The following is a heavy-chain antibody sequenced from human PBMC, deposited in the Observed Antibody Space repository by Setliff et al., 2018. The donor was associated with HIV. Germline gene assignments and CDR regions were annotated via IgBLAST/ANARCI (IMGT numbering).Heavy chain of an antibody. CDR1: GGSITNHY. CDR2: IYGSGIT. Sequence: PSETLSLTCTVSGGSITNHYWSWIRQPAGKGLEWIGRIYGSGITSYNPSLQRPVTMSVDTSKNQFSLRLNFVTAADTAVYFCARGRDGELFTKEGNYYYYMDVWGKGTTVTVSS. D-gene: IGHD3-10*01. CDR3: ARGRDGELFTKEGNYYYYMDV. V-gene: IGHV4-4*07. J-gene: IGHJ6*03.